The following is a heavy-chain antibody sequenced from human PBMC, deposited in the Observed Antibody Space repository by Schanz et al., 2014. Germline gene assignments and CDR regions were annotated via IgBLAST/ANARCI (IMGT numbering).Heavy chain of an antibody. D-gene: IGHD7-27*01. CDR3: ARELPGVVAFDF. CDR2: ISYDGSFK. J-gene: IGHJ3*01. CDR1: GFNFGSHG. V-gene: IGHV3-33*01. Sequence: VQLVESGGGWVQPGGSLRLSCAASGFNFGSHGMHWVRQAPGKGLEWVAVISYDGSFKNYADSVRGRITMSRDNSKNTMYLQINNLRADDTAVYYCARELPGVVAFDFWGQGTMVTGSS.